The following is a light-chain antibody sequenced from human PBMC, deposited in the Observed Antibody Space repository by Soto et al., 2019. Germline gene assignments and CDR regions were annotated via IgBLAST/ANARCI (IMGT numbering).Light chain of an antibody. J-gene: IGKJ1*01. CDR2: ATS. V-gene: IGKV1-39*01. CDR1: QDISTY. CDR3: QQTYTTPRT. Sequence: TQSLSSVSASVGDRVAITCLTSQDISTYLNLYQQNPGKAPTLLISATSTLQSGVPSRFSGSGSGTEFTLTITSLQPEDFATYYCQQTYTTPRTFGQGTKVDIK.